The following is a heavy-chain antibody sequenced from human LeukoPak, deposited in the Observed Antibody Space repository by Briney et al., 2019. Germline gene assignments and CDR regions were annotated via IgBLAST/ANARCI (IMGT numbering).Heavy chain of an antibody. D-gene: IGHD3-10*01. CDR2: IKASSGDT. CDR3: AAEGVKSASDI. V-gene: IGHV1-2*02. CDR1: GYTFTAYY. Sequence: ALVKVSCKASGYTFTAYYIHWVRQAPGQGLEWMGWIKASSGDTQSAQKFQGRVTLTRDTSISTAYMEVSSLTSDDTAVYYCAAEGVKSASDIWGQGTMVTVSS. J-gene: IGHJ3*02.